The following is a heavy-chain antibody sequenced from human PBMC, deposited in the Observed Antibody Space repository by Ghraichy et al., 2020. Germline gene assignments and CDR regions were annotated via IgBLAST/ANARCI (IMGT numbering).Heavy chain of an antibody. V-gene: IGHV3-23*01. CDR3: AKLGYTVTTLSYYFDY. D-gene: IGHD4-17*01. CDR2: ISGSGGST. J-gene: IGHJ4*02. Sequence: GGSLRLSCAASGFTFSSYAMSWVRQAPGKGLEWVSAISGSGGSTYYADSVKGRFTISRDNSKNTLYLQMNSLRAEDTAVYYCAKLGYTVTTLSYYFDYWGQGTLVTVSS. CDR1: GFTFSSYA.